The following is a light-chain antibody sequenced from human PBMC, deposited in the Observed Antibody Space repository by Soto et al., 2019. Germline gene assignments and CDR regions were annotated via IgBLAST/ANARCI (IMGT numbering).Light chain of an antibody. V-gene: IGLV6-57*04. CDR1: SGSIASNY. Sequence: NFMLTQPHSVSESPGKTVTISCTRSSGSIASNYVQWYQQRPGSAPTPVIYEDNERPSGAPDRFSGSIDSSSNSASLTISGLKTDDEADYYCQSYNSGNVVFGGGTQLTVL. CDR3: QSYNSGNVV. J-gene: IGLJ2*01. CDR2: EDN.